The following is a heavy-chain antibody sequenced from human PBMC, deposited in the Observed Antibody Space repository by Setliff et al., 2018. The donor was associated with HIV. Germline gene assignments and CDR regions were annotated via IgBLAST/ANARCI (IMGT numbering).Heavy chain of an antibody. V-gene: IGHV4-39*02. J-gene: IGHJ4*02. CDR3: TREGRGDPAMATTRIDY. CDR1: GDSISSGSYF. CDR2: IYYTGFA. Sequence: TLSLTCSVSGDSISSGSYFWGWIRQTPGKGLEWIGNIYYTGFAYYNPSLKGRVTISLDTSKTHFFLNLTSVTDADTAVYFCTREGRGDPAMATTRIDYWGQGKLVTVSS. D-gene: IGHD1-1*01.